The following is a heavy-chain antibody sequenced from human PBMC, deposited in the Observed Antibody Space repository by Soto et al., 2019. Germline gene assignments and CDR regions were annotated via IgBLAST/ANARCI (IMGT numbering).Heavy chain of an antibody. Sequence: QVQLQESGPGLVKPSQTLSLTCTVSGGSISSGNYYWRWIRQPPGKGLEWIGYIFYSGTTYYNPSLKSRVTISVDTSTDQFSLQLSSVTAADAAVYSCAIASPFVTEVWGQGTTVTVYS. D-gene: IGHD3-16*01. V-gene: IGHV4-30-4*01. CDR3: AIASPFVTEV. J-gene: IGHJ6*02. CDR1: GGSISSGNYY. CDR2: IFYSGTT.